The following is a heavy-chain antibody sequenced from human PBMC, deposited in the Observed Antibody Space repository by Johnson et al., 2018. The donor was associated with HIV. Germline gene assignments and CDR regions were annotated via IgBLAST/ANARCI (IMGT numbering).Heavy chain of an antibody. V-gene: IGHV3-66*01. CDR3: ARGDDSSAWGAFDI. CDR1: GFTVSSNY. D-gene: IGHD3-22*01. CDR2: IYSGGST. J-gene: IGHJ3*02. Sequence: VQLVESGGGLVQPGGSLRPSCAASGFTVSSNYMSWVRKAPGKGLEWVSVIYSGGSTYYADSVKGRFTLSRDNSKNTLYLQMNSLRAEDTAVYYCARGDDSSAWGAFDIWGQGTMVTVSS.